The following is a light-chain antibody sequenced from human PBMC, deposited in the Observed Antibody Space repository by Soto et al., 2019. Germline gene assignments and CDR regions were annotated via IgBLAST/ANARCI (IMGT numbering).Light chain of an antibody. CDR2: INSDGSH. Sequence: QPVLTQSPSASASLGASVRLTCTLNSGYHTYAIAWHQQQPDKGPRFLMKINSDGSHSRGDGIPDRFSGSSSGADRYLTISSLQSEDEGDYYCQTWAALVVFGGGTKLTVL. CDR1: SGYHTYA. J-gene: IGLJ3*02. CDR3: QTWAALVV. V-gene: IGLV4-69*01.